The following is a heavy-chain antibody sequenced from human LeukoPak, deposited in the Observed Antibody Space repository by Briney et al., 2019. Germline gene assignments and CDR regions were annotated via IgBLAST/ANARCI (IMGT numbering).Heavy chain of an antibody. Sequence: GGSLRLSCAASGFTFDDYGMSWVRQAPGKGLEWVSGINWNVGSTGYADSVKGRFTISRDNAKNSLYLQMNSLRAEDTALYYCARDLRDCSGGSCYTYNWFDPWGQGTLVTVSS. V-gene: IGHV3-20*04. CDR2: INWNVGST. CDR3: ARDLRDCSGGSCYTYNWFDP. CDR1: GFTFDDYG. J-gene: IGHJ5*02. D-gene: IGHD2-15*01.